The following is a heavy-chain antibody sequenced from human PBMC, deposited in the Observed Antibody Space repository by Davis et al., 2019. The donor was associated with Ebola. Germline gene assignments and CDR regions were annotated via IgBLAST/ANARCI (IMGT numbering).Heavy chain of an antibody. J-gene: IGHJ6*04. CDR1: GYTFTSYG. D-gene: IGHD3-3*01. Sequence: SVKVSCKASGYTFTSYGISWVRQAPGQGLEWMGRIIPILGIANYAQKFQGRVTITADKSTSTAYMELSSLRSEDTAVYYCARSSYDFWSGSNHRYYYGMDVWGKGTTVTVSS. CDR2: IIPILGIA. V-gene: IGHV1-69*04. CDR3: ARSSYDFWSGSNHRYYYGMDV.